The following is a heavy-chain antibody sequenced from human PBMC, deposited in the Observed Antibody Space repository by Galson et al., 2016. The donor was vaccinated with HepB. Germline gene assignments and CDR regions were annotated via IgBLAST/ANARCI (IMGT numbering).Heavy chain of an antibody. V-gene: IGHV1-69*13. CDR3: AKFRSAVDWYLDV. J-gene: IGHJ2*01. CDR1: GGTFSSFG. CDR2: ILPMFGTV. Sequence: SVKVSCKASGGTFSSFGFSWVRQAPGQGLEWVGGILPMFGTVRYAQKFQGRVTITADDSTSTASMELSSLRSEDTAVYYCAKFRSAVDWYLDVWGRGTLVTVSS. D-gene: IGHD6-19*01.